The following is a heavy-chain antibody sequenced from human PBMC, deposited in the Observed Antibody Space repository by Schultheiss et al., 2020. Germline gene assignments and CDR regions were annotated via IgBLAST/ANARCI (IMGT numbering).Heavy chain of an antibody. CDR1: GFTFNTCA. V-gene: IGHV3-23*01. J-gene: IGHJ4*02. CDR2: ISGSGGNT. CDR3: ASVGGGAIIYYFDY. D-gene: IGHD5-24*01. Sequence: GGSLRLSCAGSGFTFNTCAMTWVRQAPGKALEWVSTISGSGGNTYYADSVKGRFTISRDNSKNTLYLQMNSLRAEDTAVYYCASVGGGAIIYYFDYWGQGTLVTVSS.